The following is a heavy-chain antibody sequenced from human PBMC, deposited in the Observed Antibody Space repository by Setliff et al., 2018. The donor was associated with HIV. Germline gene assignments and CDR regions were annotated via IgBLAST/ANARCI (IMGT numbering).Heavy chain of an antibody. CDR2: IYNRGST. V-gene: IGHV4-38-2*01. CDR3: ARGHCSGTNCYGVDYYGMDV. J-gene: IGHJ6*02. Sequence: SETLSLTCAVSGYAISSGYYWGWIRRPPGKGLEWIGSIYNRGSTYYNPSLKSRVTISGDTSKNQVSLRLSSVTAADTAVYYCARGHCSGTNCYGVDYYGMDVWGQGTTVTVSS. D-gene: IGHD2-2*01. CDR1: GYAISSGYY.